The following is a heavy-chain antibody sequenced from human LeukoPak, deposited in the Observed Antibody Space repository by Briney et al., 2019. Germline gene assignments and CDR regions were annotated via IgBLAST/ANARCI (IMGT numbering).Heavy chain of an antibody. Sequence: KPSETLSLTCTVSGGSISSYYWSWIRQPPGKGLEWIGYIYYSESTNYNPSLKSRVTISVDTSKNLFSLKLSSVTAADTAVYYCARSWPIAAAGTHGGWFDPWGQGTLVTVSS. CDR1: GGSISSYY. D-gene: IGHD6-13*01. CDR2: IYYSEST. V-gene: IGHV4-59*01. J-gene: IGHJ5*02. CDR3: ARSWPIAAAGTHGGWFDP.